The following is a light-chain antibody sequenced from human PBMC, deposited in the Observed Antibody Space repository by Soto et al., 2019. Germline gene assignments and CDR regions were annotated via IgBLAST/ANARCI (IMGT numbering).Light chain of an antibody. V-gene: IGLV2-14*01. Sequence: QSALTQPASVSGSPGQSITISCTGTSTDFGGYNYVSWYQQHPGKAPKLMIYDVSNRPSGVSNRFSGSKSGNTASLAISGLQAEDEADYYCSSYTSSSTLGVFGGGTKLTVL. CDR3: SSYTSSSTLGV. CDR2: DVS. J-gene: IGLJ2*01. CDR1: STDFGGYNY.